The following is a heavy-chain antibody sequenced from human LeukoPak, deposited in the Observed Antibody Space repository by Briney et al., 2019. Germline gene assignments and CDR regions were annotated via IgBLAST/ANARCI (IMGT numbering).Heavy chain of an antibody. Sequence: SETLSLTCTVSGDSISSGDYCWSWIRQHAGKGLEWIGLIFRSGSTNYNPTLKRRITISVDTSKNQCSLKLSSVTAADTGVYFCASGPYYYDSSGAFDSWGQGTMVTASS. CDR1: GDSISSGDYC. V-gene: IGHV4-61*02. J-gene: IGHJ3*02. CDR3: ASGPYYYDSSGAFDS. D-gene: IGHD3-22*01. CDR2: IFRSGST.